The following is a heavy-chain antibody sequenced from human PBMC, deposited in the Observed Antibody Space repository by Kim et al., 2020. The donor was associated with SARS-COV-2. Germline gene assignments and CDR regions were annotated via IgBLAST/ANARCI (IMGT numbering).Heavy chain of an antibody. V-gene: IGHV3-48*02. Sequence: YADSVKGRFTISRHNAKNSLYLQMNSLRDEDTAVYYCASSSRYWVGATKYWGQGTLVTVSS. CDR3: ASSSRYWVGATKY. J-gene: IGHJ4*02. D-gene: IGHD1-26*01.